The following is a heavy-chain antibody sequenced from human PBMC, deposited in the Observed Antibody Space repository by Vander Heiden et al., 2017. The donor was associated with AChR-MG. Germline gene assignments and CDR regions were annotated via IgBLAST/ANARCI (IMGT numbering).Heavy chain of an antibody. D-gene: IGHD3-10*01. CDR3: ARLGRYYYGSGSQTFDY. V-gene: IGHV3-74*01. CDR2: INSDGSST. CDR1: GFTFSSSW. Sequence: EVQLVESGGGLVQPGGSLRLSCAASGFTFSSSWMHWVRQAPGKGLVWVSRINSDGSSTSYADSVKGRFTISRDNAKNTLYLQMNSLRAEDTAVYYCARLGRYYYGSGSQTFDYWGQGTLVTVSS. J-gene: IGHJ4*02.